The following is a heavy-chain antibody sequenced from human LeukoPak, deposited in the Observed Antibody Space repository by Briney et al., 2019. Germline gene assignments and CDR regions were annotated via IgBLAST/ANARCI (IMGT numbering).Heavy chain of an antibody. J-gene: IGHJ4*02. CDR2: INHSGST. D-gene: IGHD4-17*01. CDR3: ARARDYARGYFDY. CDR1: GGSFSGYY. Sequence: SETLSLTCTVYGGSFSGYYWSWIRQPPGKGLEWIGEINHSGSTNYNPSLKSRVTVSAETSKSPFSLKMSSVTAAGTAVYYCARARDYARGYFDYWGQGTLVTVS. V-gene: IGHV4-34*01.